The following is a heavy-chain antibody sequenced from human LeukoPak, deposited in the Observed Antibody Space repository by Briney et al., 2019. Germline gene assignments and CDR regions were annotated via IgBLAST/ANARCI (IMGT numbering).Heavy chain of an antibody. CDR1: GVTFSSYA. V-gene: IGHV3-23*01. CDR2: ISGSGGST. J-gene: IGHJ3*02. Sequence: GGSLRLSCEASGVTFSSYAMSWVRQAPGKGLEWVSAISGSGGSTYYADSVKGRFTISRDNSKNTLYLQINSLRVEDTAVYYCAKDRTTGLRGIWGQGTMVTVSS. D-gene: IGHD1-1*01. CDR3: AKDRTTGLRGI.